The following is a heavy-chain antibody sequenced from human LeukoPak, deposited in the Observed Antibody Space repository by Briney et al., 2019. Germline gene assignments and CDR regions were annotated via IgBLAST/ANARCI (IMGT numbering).Heavy chain of an antibody. CDR1: GFTFSNAW. J-gene: IGHJ4*02. D-gene: IGHD3-10*01. CDR3: ARALGSFDY. V-gene: IGHV3-23*01. Sequence: PGGSLRLSCAASGFTFSNAWMSWVRQAPGKGLEWVSAISGSGGSTYYADSVKGRFTISRDNSKNTLYLQMNSLRAEDTAVYYCARALGSFDYWGQGTLVTVSS. CDR2: ISGSGGST.